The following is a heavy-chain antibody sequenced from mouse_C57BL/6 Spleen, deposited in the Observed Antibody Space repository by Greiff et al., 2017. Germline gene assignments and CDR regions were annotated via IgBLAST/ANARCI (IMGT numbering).Heavy chain of an antibody. Sequence: EVQGVESGGGLVQPGGSLSLSCAASGFTFTDYYMSWVRQPPGKALEWLGFIRHKANGYTTEYRASVKGRFTISRDSSQGIRYLQRNALRAEDSATYYGARYYRTRTLFDDWGQGTTLTVSS. J-gene: IGHJ2*01. CDR3: ARYYRTRTLFDD. V-gene: IGHV7-3*01. CDR1: GFTFTDYY. CDR2: IRHKANGYTT.